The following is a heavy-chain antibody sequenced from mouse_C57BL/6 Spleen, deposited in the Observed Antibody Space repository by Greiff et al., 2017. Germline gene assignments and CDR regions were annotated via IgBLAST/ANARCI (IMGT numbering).Heavy chain of an antibody. J-gene: IGHJ1*03. CDR2: IWTGGGT. CDR3: ARKRGYSNYDWYFDV. Sequence: VQLQQSGPGLVAPSQSLSITCTVSGFSLTSYAISWVRQPPGKGLEWLGVIWTGGGTNYNSALKSRLSISKDNSKSQVFLKMNSLQTDDTARYYCARKRGYSNYDWYFDVWGTGTTVTVSS. CDR1: GFSLTSYA. D-gene: IGHD2-5*01. V-gene: IGHV2-9-1*01.